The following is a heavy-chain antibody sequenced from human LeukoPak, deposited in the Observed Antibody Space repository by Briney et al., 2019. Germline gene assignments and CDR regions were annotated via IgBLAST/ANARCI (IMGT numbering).Heavy chain of an antibody. J-gene: IGHJ4*02. D-gene: IGHD7-27*01. CDR2: IKPDGGET. Sequence: GGSLRLSCAASGFTFSSYWMNWVRQAPGKGLEWVANIKPDGGETYYVDSVKGRSTISRDNAKSSLYLQMNSLRAEDTAVYYCARDLNWETYWGQGTLVTVSS. CDR1: GFTFSSYW. CDR3: ARDLNWETY. V-gene: IGHV3-7*01.